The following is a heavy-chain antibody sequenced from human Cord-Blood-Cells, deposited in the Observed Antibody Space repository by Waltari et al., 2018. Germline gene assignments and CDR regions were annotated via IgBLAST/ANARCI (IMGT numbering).Heavy chain of an antibody. Sequence: QVQLVQSGAEVKKPGASVKVSCKASGYTFTSYGISWVRQAPGQGLEWMGWKSGENGNTDYPQSLQGIVTMTTDTSTGTAYMELRSLRSDDTAVYYCAGDLDCSSTSCYDYWGQGTLVTVSS. CDR3: AGDLDCSSTSCYDY. V-gene: IGHV1-18*01. D-gene: IGHD2-2*01. J-gene: IGHJ4*02. CDR1: GYTFTSYG. CDR2: KSGENGNT.